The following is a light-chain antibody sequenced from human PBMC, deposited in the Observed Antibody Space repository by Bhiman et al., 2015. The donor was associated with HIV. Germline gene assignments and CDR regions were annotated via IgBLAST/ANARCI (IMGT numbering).Light chain of an antibody. J-gene: IGLJ3*02. Sequence: QSVLTQPPSTSGTPGQRVTISCSGSRYNIGSNTVNWYQQFPGAAPKVLIYSNNQRPSGVPDRFSGSKSGTSASLAISGLQAEDEADYYCAAWDDSLNGRVFGGGTKVDRP. CDR1: RYNIGSNT. V-gene: IGLV1-44*01. CDR2: SNN. CDR3: AAWDDSLNGRV.